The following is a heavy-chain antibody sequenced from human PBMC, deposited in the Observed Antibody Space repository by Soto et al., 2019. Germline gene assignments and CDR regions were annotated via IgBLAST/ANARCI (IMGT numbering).Heavy chain of an antibody. Sequence: EVQLLESGGGLVQPGGSLRLSCAASGFAFNTYAMDWVRQAPGKGLEWVSSISGSGDRTYYADSVKGRFTISRDNSENTLYLEMNSLRAEETAVYYCANSDRGGSGNSNFWGQGTLVTVSS. CDR1: GFAFNTYA. D-gene: IGHD3-10*01. V-gene: IGHV3-23*01. CDR3: ANSDRGGSGNSNF. J-gene: IGHJ4*02. CDR2: ISGSGDRT.